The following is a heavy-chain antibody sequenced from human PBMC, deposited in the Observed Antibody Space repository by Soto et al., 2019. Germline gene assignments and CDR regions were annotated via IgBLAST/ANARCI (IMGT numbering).Heavy chain of an antibody. CDR1: GFTVSSNY. J-gene: IGHJ4*02. Sequence: GGSLRLSCAASGFTVSSNYMSWVRQAPGKGLEWVSVIYSGGSTYYADSVKGRFTISRDNSKNTLYLQMNSLRAEDTAVYYCARGGPLAVAGYFDYWGQGTLVTVSS. CDR3: ARGGPLAVAGYFDY. D-gene: IGHD6-19*01. CDR2: IYSGGST. V-gene: IGHV3-53*01.